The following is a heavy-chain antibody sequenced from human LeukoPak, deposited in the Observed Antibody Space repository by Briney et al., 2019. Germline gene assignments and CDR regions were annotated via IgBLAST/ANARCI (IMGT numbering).Heavy chain of an antibody. CDR2: IKQDGSEK. D-gene: IGHD6-13*01. Sequence: PGGSLRLSCAASGFTFSSYWMSWVRQAPGKGLEWVANIKQDGSEKYYVDSVKGRFTISRDNAKNSLYLQMNSLRAEDTAVYYCARDPIAAAQLKFSAYYFDYWGQGTLVTVSS. CDR3: ARDPIAAAQLKFSAYYFDY. J-gene: IGHJ4*02. CDR1: GFTFSSYW. V-gene: IGHV3-7*01.